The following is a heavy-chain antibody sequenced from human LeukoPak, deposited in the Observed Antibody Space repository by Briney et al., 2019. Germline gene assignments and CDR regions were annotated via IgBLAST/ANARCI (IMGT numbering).Heavy chain of an antibody. D-gene: IGHD4-23*01. CDR3: AREYGGAYDY. J-gene: IGHJ4*02. CDR1: GYTFTSYY. V-gene: IGHV1-46*01. CDR2: INPSGGST. Sequence: ASVKVSCKASGYTFTSYYMHWVRQAPGQGLEWMGIINPSGGSTSYAQKFQGRVTMTRDTSKSQFSLKLSSVTAADTAIYYCAREYGGAYDYWGQGTLVTVSS.